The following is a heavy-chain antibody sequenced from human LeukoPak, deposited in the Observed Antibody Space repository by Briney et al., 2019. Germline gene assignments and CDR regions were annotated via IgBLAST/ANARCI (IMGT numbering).Heavy chain of an antibody. CDR3: ARHQYSGSYFVFDY. CDR1: GYSFTNYW. Sequence: GESLKISCKGSGYSFTNYWIGWARQMPGKSLEWMGIIYPGDSGTRYSPSFQGQVTISADKSISTAYVQWSSLKASDTAMYYCARHQYSGSYFVFDYWGQGTLVTVSS. D-gene: IGHD1-26*01. CDR2: IYPGDSGT. J-gene: IGHJ4*02. V-gene: IGHV5-51*01.